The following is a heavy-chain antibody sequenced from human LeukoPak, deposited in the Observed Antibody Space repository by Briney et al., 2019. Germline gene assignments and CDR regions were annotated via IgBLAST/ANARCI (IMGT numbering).Heavy chain of an antibody. Sequence: SETLSLTCAVSGGSISSGGYSWSWLRQPPGKGLEWIGYIYYSGSTFYNPSLQSRVTISVDKSKNQLSLKLRSVTAADTAVYYCARARRDYDSSGHSFWVDYWGQGTLVTVSS. V-gene: IGHV4-30-4*07. CDR3: ARARRDYDSSGHSFWVDY. D-gene: IGHD3-22*01. CDR1: GGSISSGGYS. CDR2: IYYSGST. J-gene: IGHJ4*02.